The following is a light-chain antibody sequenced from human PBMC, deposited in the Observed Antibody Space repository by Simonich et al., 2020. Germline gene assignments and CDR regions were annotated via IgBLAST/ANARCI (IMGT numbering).Light chain of an antibody. CDR1: SSDVGGYNY. CDR3: SSYTSSSTWV. V-gene: IGLV2-14*01. Sequence: QSALTQPASVSGSPGQSNTISCTGTSSDVGGYNYVSWYQQHPGKAPKLIIYDVSKRPSVVSNRFSGSKSGNTASLTISGLQAEDEADYYCSSYTSSSTWVFGGGTKLTVL. J-gene: IGLJ3*02. CDR2: DVS.